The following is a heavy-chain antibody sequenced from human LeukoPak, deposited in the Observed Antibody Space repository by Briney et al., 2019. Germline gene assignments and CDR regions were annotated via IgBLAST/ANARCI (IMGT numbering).Heavy chain of an antibody. D-gene: IGHD3-22*01. V-gene: IGHV4-61*02. Sequence: PSETLSLTCTVSGGSISSGSYSWSWIRQPAGKGLEWIGRIYISGKTDYRPSLKSRATISVDTSRNQFSLKLSSVTAADTAVYFCARAYDGSGYQSRGFDYWGQGALVNVSS. CDR2: IYISGKT. J-gene: IGHJ4*02. CDR3: ARAYDGSGYQSRGFDY. CDR1: GGSISSGSYS.